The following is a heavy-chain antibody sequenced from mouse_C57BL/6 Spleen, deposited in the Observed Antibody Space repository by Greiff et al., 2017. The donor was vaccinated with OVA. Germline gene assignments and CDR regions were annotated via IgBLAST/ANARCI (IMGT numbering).Heavy chain of an antibody. D-gene: IGHD3-3*01. J-gene: IGHJ3*01. CDR1: GFTFSSYG. CDR3: ARQRDQGFAY. CDR2: ISSGGSYT. Sequence: EVKLMESGGDLVKPGGSLKLSCAASGFTFSSYGMSWVRQTPDKRLEWVANISSGGSYTYYPDSVKGRFTISRDNAKNTLYLQMSSLKSEDTAMYYCARQRDQGFAYWGQGTLVTVSA. V-gene: IGHV5-6*01.